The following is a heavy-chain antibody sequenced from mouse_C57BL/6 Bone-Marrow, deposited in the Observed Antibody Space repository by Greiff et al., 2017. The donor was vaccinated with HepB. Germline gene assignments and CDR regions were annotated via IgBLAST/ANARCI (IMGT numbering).Heavy chain of an antibody. CDR2: ISSGGDYI. CDR1: GFTFSSYA. V-gene: IGHV5-9-1*02. D-gene: IGHD2-3*01. CDR3: TRSFDGYYVDYFDY. J-gene: IGHJ2*01. Sequence: EVMLVESGEGLVKPGGSLKLSCAASGFTFSSYAMSWVRQTPEKRLEWVAYISSGGDYIYYADTVKGRFTISRDNARNTLYLQMSSLKSEDTAMYYCTRSFDGYYVDYFDYWGQGTTLTVSS.